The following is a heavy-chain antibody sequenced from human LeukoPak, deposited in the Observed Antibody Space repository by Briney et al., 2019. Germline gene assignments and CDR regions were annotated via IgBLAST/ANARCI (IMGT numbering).Heavy chain of an antibody. CDR3: ARAVTMVRGVDYYYYMDV. V-gene: IGHV4-59*01. J-gene: IGHJ6*03. CDR2: IHYSGST. Sequence: PSETLSLTCTVSGGSISSYYWSWIRQPPGKGLEYIGYIHYSGSTNYNPSLKSRVTISLDTSKNQFSLKLSSVTAADTAVYYCARAVTMVRGVDYYYYMDVWGKGTTVTVSS. CDR1: GGSISSYY. D-gene: IGHD3-10*01.